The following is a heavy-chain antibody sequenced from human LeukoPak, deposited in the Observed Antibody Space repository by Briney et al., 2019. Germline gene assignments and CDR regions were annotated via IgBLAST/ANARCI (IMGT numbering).Heavy chain of an antibody. D-gene: IGHD5-18*01. CDR1: GYTFTSYD. CDR3: ARDGERGYSYGPQIDY. Sequence: ASVKVSCKASGYTFTSYDINWVRQATGQGLEWMGWMNPNSGNTGYAQKFQGRVTMTRNTSISTAYMELSRLRSDDTAVYYCARDGERGYSYGPQIDYWGQGTLVTVSS. J-gene: IGHJ4*02. V-gene: IGHV1-8*01. CDR2: MNPNSGNT.